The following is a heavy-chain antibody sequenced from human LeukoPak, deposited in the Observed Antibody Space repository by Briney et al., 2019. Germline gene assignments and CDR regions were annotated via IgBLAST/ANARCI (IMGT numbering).Heavy chain of an antibody. J-gene: IGHJ4*02. CDR3: AKSFSPLRYFDWLLSNPLTPFDY. CDR2: ISGSGGST. D-gene: IGHD3-9*01. V-gene: IGHV3-23*01. CDR1: GFTSSSYA. Sequence: GGSLRLSCAASGFTSSSYAMSWVRQAPGKGLEWVSAISGSGGSTYYADSVKGRFTISRDNPKNTLYLQMNSLRVEDTAVYYCAKSFSPLRYFDWLLSNPLTPFDYWGQGTLVTVSS.